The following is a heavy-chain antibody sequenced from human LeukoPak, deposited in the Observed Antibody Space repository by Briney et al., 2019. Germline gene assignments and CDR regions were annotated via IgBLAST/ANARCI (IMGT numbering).Heavy chain of an antibody. CDR3: VGGGGTFVY. J-gene: IGHJ4*02. CDR2: IKEDGSEK. D-gene: IGHD1-1*01. Sequence: GGSLRLSCGASGFIFSTYSMTWVRQAPGKGLEWVANIKEDGSEKYYADSLKGRFTISRDNAKNSLYLQMNSLRAEDTAVYYCVGGGGTFVYWGQGTLVTVSA. V-gene: IGHV3-7*05. CDR1: GFIFSTYS.